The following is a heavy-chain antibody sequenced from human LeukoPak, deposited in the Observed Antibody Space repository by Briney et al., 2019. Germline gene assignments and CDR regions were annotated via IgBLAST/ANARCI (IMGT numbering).Heavy chain of an antibody. J-gene: IGHJ3*02. CDR1: GGFFSGYY. Sequence: SETLSLTCAVYGGFFSGYYWSWIRQPPGKGLEWIGEINHSGSTNYNPSLKSRVTISLDTSKNHFSLKLSSVTAADTTVYYCARARYCSGGSCYSFGAFDIWGQGTMVTVSS. V-gene: IGHV4-34*01. CDR2: INHSGST. CDR3: ARARYCSGGSCYSFGAFDI. D-gene: IGHD2-15*01.